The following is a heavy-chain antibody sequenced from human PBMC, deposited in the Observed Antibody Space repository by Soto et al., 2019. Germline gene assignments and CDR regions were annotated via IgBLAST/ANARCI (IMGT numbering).Heavy chain of an antibody. J-gene: IGHJ5*02. CDR3: ARDNVQNWFDP. CDR2: IYYSGST. D-gene: IGHD3-16*01. Sequence: PSETLSLTCNVPGGSMSSHYWSWIRQHPGKGLEWIGYIYYSGSTNYNPSLKSRVTISVDTSKNQFSLKLSSVTSADTAVYYCARDNVQNWFDPWGQGTLVTVSS. CDR1: GGSMSSHY. V-gene: IGHV4-59*11.